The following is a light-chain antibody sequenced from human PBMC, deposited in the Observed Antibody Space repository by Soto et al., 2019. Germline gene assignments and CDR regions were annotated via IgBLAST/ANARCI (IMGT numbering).Light chain of an antibody. Sequence: QSVLTQPPSVSAAPGQKVTISCPGSISNIGSNDVSWYQQLPGTAPKVLIYDNDKRPSGIPDRFSGSKSGTSATLGITGLQTGDEADYYCGTWDSSLSVGVFGGGTKLTVL. CDR2: DND. V-gene: IGLV1-51*01. CDR3: GTWDSSLSVGV. J-gene: IGLJ3*02. CDR1: ISNIGSND.